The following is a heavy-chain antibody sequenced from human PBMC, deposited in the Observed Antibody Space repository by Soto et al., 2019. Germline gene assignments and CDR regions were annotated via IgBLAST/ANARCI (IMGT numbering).Heavy chain of an antibody. D-gene: IGHD6-13*01. CDR1: GGSFSGYY. J-gene: IGHJ6*03. Sequence: SETLSLTCAVYGGSFSGYYWSWIRQPPGKGLEWIGEINHSGSTNYNPSLKSRVTISVDTSKNQFSLKLSSVTAADTAVYYCARTGYSSSWYDLYYYYYYMDVWGEGTTVTVSS. CDR2: INHSGST. V-gene: IGHV4-34*01. CDR3: ARTGYSSSWYDLYYYYYYMDV.